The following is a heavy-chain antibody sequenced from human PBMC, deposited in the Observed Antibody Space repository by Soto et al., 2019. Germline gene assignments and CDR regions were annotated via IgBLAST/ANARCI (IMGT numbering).Heavy chain of an antibody. J-gene: IGHJ4*02. D-gene: IGHD3-22*01. CDR3: ARGYSSGSMTLDY. V-gene: IGHV3-33*01. CDR1: GFTFSNYG. Sequence: QVQLVESGGGVVQPGRSLRLSCATSGFTFSNYGMHWVRQAPGKGLEWVAVIWYDGSNKYYADSVKSRFTISRDNSKNTLYLQMNSLRAEDTAVYYCARGYSSGSMTLDYWGQGTLVTVSS. CDR2: IWYDGSNK.